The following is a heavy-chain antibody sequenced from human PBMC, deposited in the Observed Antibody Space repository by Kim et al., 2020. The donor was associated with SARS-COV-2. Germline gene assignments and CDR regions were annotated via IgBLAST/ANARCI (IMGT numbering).Heavy chain of an antibody. J-gene: IGHJ6*02. CDR3: ARELGSPYYYYYGMDV. Sequence: SVKVSCKASGGTFSSYAISWVRQAPGQGLEWMGGIIPIFGTANYAQKFQGRVTITADESTSTAYMELSSLRSEDTAVYYCARELGSPYYYYYGMDVWGQGTTVTVSS. D-gene: IGHD7-27*01. V-gene: IGHV1-69*13. CDR2: IIPIFGTA. CDR1: GGTFSSYA.